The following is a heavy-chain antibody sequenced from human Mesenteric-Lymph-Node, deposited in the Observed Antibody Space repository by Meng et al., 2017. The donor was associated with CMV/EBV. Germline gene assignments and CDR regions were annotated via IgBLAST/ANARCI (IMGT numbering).Heavy chain of an antibody. J-gene: IGHJ4*02. CDR1: GGTFSSYS. V-gene: IGHV1-69*02. Sequence: ASGGTFSSYSISWVRQAPGQGLECMGGIIPILGIANYAQNFQGRVTITADKSTSTAYMELSSLRSEDTAVYYCARIHCSGGSCSHLDYWGQGTLVPSPQ. CDR3: ARIHCSGGSCSHLDY. D-gene: IGHD2-15*01. CDR2: IIPILGIA.